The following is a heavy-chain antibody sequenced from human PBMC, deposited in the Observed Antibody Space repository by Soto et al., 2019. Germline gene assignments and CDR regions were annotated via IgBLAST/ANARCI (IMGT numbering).Heavy chain of an antibody. V-gene: IGHV4-59*01. D-gene: IGHD3-9*01. CDR2: IYYSGST. CDR3: ARYILTGPDRYGMDV. CDR1: GVSISSYY. J-gene: IGHJ6*02. Sequence: PSETLSLTCTVSGVSISSYYWSWIRQPPGKGLEWIGYIYYSGSTNYNPSLKSRVTISVDTSKNQFSLKLSSVTAADTAVYYCARYILTGPDRYGMDVWGQGTTVTVSS.